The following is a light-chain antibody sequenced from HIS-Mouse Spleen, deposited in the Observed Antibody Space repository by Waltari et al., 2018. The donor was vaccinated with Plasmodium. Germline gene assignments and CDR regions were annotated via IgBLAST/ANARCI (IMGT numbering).Light chain of an antibody. CDR3: YSTDSSGNHRV. CDR2: EDS. Sequence: SYELTQPPSVSVSPGQTARITCSGDALPKKYAYWYQQKSGQAPVLVIYEDSKRASGLPGRFSGSSSGTMATLTISGAQVEDEADYYCYSTDSSGNHRVFGGGTKLTVL. J-gene: IGLJ3*02. CDR1: ALPKKY. V-gene: IGLV3-10*01.